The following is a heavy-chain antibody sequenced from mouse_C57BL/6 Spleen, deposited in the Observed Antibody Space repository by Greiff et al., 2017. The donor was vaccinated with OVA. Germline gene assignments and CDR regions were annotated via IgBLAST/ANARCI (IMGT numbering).Heavy chain of an antibody. V-gene: IGHV5-6*01. J-gene: IGHJ4*01. CDR2: ISSGGSYT. Sequence: EVQLQQSGGDLVKPGGSLKLSCAASGFTFSSYGMSWVRQTPDKRLEWVATISSGGSYTYYPDSVKGRFTISRDNAKNTLYLQMSSLKSEDTAMYYCARQGGSWGQGTSVTVSS. CDR3: ARQGGS. CDR1: GFTFSSYG.